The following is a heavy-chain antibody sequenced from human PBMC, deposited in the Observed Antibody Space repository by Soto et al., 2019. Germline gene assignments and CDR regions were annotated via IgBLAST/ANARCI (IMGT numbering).Heavy chain of an antibody. CDR3: AKDHGYSSATGFDP. V-gene: IGHV3-23*01. D-gene: IGHD6-19*01. Sequence: PGGSLRLSCVASGFTLSSYAMSWVRQAPGKGLEWVSAISGSGGSTYYADSVKGRFTISRDNSKNTLYLQMNSLRAEDTAIYYCAKDHGYSSATGFDPWGQGTLVTVSS. CDR1: GFTLSSYA. CDR2: ISGSGGST. J-gene: IGHJ5*02.